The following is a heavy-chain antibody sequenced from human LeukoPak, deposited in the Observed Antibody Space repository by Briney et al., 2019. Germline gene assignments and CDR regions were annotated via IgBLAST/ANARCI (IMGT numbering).Heavy chain of an antibody. CDR3: AHRRDGYLLWGDYFDY. J-gene: IGHJ4*02. Sequence: SGPTLVNPTQTLTLTCTFSGFSLSTRGVGVGWIRQPPGKALEWLALIYWDDDKRYSPSLKSRLTITKDTSKNQVVLTMTNMDPVDTATYYCAHRRDGYLLWGDYFDYWGQGTLVTVSS. CDR2: IYWDDDK. V-gene: IGHV2-5*02. D-gene: IGHD5-24*01. CDR1: GFSLSTRGVG.